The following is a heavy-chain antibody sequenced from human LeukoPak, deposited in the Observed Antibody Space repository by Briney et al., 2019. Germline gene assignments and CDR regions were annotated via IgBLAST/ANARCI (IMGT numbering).Heavy chain of an antibody. J-gene: IGHJ4*02. CDR3: ASGRLPTLYYYDSSGYYDY. V-gene: IGHV1-2*06. CDR2: INPNSGGT. D-gene: IGHD3-22*01. CDR1: GYTFTGYY. Sequence: GASVKVSCKASGYTFTGYYMHWVRQAPGQGLEWMGRINPNSGGTNYAQKFQGRVTMTRDTSISTAYMELSRLRSDDTAVYYCASGRLPTLYYYDSSGYYDYWGQGTLVTVSS.